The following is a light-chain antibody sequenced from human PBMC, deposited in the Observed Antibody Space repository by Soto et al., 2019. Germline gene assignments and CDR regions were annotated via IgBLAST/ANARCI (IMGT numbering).Light chain of an antibody. CDR2: RNN. V-gene: IGLV1-47*01. CDR3: AAWDGSLSGRV. J-gene: IGLJ1*01. Sequence: QSVLTQPPSASGTPGQRVTISCSGSSSNIGSNYVYWYQQLPGTAPKLLIYRNNQRPSGVPDRFSGSKSGTSASLAISGLRSEDEADYYCAAWDGSLSGRVFGTETKVTVL. CDR1: SSNIGSNY.